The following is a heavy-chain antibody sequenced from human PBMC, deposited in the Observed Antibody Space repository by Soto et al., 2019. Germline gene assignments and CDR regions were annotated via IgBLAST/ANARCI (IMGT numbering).Heavy chain of an antibody. V-gene: IGHV4-34*01. CDR1: GGSFSGYY. D-gene: IGHD3-3*01. CDR3: ARGFWSRADFWSTPRRYFDY. Sequence: SESLSLTCAVYGGSFSGYYWSWIRQPPGKGLEWIGEINHSGSTNYNPSLKSRVTISVDTSKNQFSLKLSSVTAADTAVYYCARGFWSRADFWSTPRRYFDYWGQGTLVTVSS. CDR2: INHSGST. J-gene: IGHJ4*02.